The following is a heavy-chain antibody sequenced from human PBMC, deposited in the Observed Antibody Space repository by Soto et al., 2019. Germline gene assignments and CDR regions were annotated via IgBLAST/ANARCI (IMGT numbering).Heavy chain of an antibody. Sequence: SETLSLTCTVSGGSISSYYWSWIRQPPGKGLEWIGYIYYSGSTNYNPSLKSRVTISVDTSKNQFSLKLSSVTAADTAFYYCARVEAMVPYYYYGMDVGGQGTTVTVSS. D-gene: IGHD5-18*01. V-gene: IGHV4-59*01. CDR2: IYYSGST. J-gene: IGHJ6*02. CDR3: ARVEAMVPYYYYGMDV. CDR1: GGSISSYY.